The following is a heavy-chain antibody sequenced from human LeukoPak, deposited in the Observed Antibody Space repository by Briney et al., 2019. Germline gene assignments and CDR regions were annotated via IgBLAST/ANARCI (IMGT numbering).Heavy chain of an antibody. CDR1: GYSFADYY. V-gene: IGHV1-2*02. CDR3: ARSPNSYGYMN. D-gene: IGHD5-18*01. J-gene: IGHJ4*02. CDR2: INPNSGGT. Sequence: ASVKVSCKASGYSFADYYMHWVRQAPGQGLEWMGWINPNSGGTNYAQKFQGRVTMTRDTSISTAYMELSRLRSDDTAVYYCARSPNSYGYMNWGQGTLVTVSS.